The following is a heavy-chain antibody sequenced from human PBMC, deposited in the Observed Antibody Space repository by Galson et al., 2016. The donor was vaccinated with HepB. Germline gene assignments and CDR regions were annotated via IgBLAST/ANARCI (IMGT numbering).Heavy chain of an antibody. Sequence: ETLSLTCSVTGGSMTSSNYYWGWIRQSPEKGLEWIGSVFYSGTSSLNPSFRSRVTISLDASNKQFFLTLTSVTAADTAVYYCARSGVLYYYGSGTFLDSTHPSGAFDYWGHGTAVTVSS. CDR3: ARSGVLYYYGSGTFLDSTHPSGAFDY. D-gene: IGHD3-10*01. CDR2: VFYSGTS. J-gene: IGHJ4*01. V-gene: IGHV4-39*07. CDR1: GGSMTSSNYY.